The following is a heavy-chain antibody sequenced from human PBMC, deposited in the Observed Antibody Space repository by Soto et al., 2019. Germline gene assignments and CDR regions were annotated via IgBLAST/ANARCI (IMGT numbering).Heavy chain of an antibody. CDR2: INHSGST. V-gene: IGHV4-34*01. D-gene: IGHD2-2*02. Sequence: PSETLSLTCAVYGGSFSGYYWSWIRQPPGKGLEWIGEINHSGSTNYNPSLKSRVTISVDTSKNQFSLKLSSVTAADTAVYYCARVGLGYCSSTSCYTAMYYYYYGMDVWGQGTTVTVSS. CDR1: GGSFSGYY. J-gene: IGHJ6*02. CDR3: ARVGLGYCSSTSCYTAMYYYYYGMDV.